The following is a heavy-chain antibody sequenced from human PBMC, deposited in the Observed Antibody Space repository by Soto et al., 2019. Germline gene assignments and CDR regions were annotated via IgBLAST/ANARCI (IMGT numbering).Heavy chain of an antibody. CDR1: GVSFGDYS. Sequence: PGGSKRLPCPASGVSFGDYSRHLVRQAPGKGLVWVSRISPDGRTTTYADSVKGRFTISRDNAKSTLYLQMNSLTVEDGAVYYCADSWLPTSYWGPGTLVTVSS. D-gene: IGHD3-10*01. CDR2: ISPDGRTT. V-gene: IGHV3-74*01. CDR3: ADSWLPTSY. J-gene: IGHJ1*01.